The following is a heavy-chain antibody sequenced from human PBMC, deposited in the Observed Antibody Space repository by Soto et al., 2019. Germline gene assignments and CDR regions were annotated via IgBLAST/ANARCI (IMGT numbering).Heavy chain of an antibody. CDR3: ARGYYDSSAYPHIAFDI. D-gene: IGHD3-22*01. J-gene: IGHJ3*02. V-gene: IGHV3-33*01. CDR2: IWYDGNNK. Sequence: QVQLVESGGGVVQPGRSLRLSCTASGFTFSSYGMHWVRQAPGKGLEWVSVIWYDGNNKYYADSVKGQFTISRDNSKNTLFQQMNSLRAEDTAVYYCARGYYDSSAYPHIAFDIWGQGTMVTVSS. CDR1: GFTFSSYG.